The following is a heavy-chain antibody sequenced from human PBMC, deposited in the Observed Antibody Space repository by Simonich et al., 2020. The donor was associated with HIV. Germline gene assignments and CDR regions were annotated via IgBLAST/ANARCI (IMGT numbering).Heavy chain of an antibody. CDR3: ARDGRKGSSTSCSDY. D-gene: IGHD2-2*01. CDR2: ISISSSYI. V-gene: IGHV3-21*01. CDR1: GFTFSSNS. Sequence: EVQLVESGGGLVKPGGSLRLSCAASGFTFSSNSMIWVSQAQGKGLEWVSFISISSSYIYYADSVKGRVTISRDNAKNSLYLQMNSLRAEDTAVYYCARDGRKGSSTSCSDYWGQGTLVTVSS. J-gene: IGHJ4*02.